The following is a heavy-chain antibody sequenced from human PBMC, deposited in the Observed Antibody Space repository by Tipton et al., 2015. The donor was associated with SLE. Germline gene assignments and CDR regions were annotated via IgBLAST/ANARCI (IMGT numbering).Heavy chain of an antibody. Sequence: SLRLSCAASGFTFSSHAMHWVRQAPGKGLEWVAVISYDGSNKYYADSVKGRFTISRDNSKNTLYLQMNSLGADDTAVYYCARDLGVLYGMAFWVQVSAPSASS. V-gene: IGHV3-30*04. CDR1: GFTFSSHA. D-gene: IGHD3-16*01. J-gene: IGHJ6*01. CDR2: ISYDGSNK. CDR3: ARDLGVLYGMAF.